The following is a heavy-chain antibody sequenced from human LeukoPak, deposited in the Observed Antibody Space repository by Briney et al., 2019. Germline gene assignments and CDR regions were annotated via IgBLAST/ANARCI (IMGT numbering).Heavy chain of an antibody. CDR2: MNPNRGNT. CDR3: ARLYCSSTSCYFSRYHNWFDP. J-gene: IGHJ5*02. CDR1: GYTFTSYD. V-gene: IGHV1-8*01. D-gene: IGHD2-2*01. Sequence: ASVKVSCKASGYTFTSYDINWVRQATGQGLEWMGWMNPNRGNTGYAQKFQGRVTMTRNTSISTAYMELSSLRSEDTAVYYCARLYCSSTSCYFSRYHNWFDPWGQGTLVTVSS.